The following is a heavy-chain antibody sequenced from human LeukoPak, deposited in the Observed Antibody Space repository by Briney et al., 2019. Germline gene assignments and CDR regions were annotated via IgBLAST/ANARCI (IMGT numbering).Heavy chain of an antibody. Sequence: PSETLSLTCTVSGGSISGNSYYWGWIRQPPGKGLEWIGNIFYTGSTYYNPSLKSRVIISVDTSKNQFSLKLNSVTAADTAVYYCATFHYYYGMDVRGQGTTVTVSS. V-gene: IGHV4-39*01. CDR3: ATFHYYYGMDV. CDR1: GGSISGNSYY. J-gene: IGHJ6*02. D-gene: IGHD2/OR15-2a*01. CDR2: IFYTGST.